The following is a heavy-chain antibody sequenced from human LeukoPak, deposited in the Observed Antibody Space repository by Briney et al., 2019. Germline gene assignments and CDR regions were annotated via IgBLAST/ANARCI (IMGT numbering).Heavy chain of an antibody. CDR3: ARDNSRFGGFY. V-gene: IGHV3-21*01. D-gene: IGHD3-10*02. Sequence: GESLRLSCAASGFTFSSYSMNWVRQAPGKGLEWVSSISSSSSYIYYADSVKGRFTISRDNAKNSLYLQMNSLRAEDTAVYYCARDNSRFGGFYWGQGTLVTVSS. CDR1: GFTFSSYS. CDR2: ISSSSSYI. J-gene: IGHJ4*02.